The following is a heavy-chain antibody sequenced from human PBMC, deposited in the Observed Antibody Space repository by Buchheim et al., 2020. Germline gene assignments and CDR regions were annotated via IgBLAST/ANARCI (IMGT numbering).Heavy chain of an antibody. CDR1: GGSISSSNW. CDR3: ARDEGYCSGGSCYSYGWFDP. CDR2: IYHSGST. Sequence: QVQLQESGPGLVKPPGTLSLTCAVSGGSISSSNWWSWVRQPPGKGLEWIGEIYHSGSTNYNPSLKSRVTISVDKSKNQFSLKLSSVTAADTAVYYCARDEGYCSGGSCYSYGWFDPWGQGTL. D-gene: IGHD2-15*01. J-gene: IGHJ5*02. V-gene: IGHV4-4*03.